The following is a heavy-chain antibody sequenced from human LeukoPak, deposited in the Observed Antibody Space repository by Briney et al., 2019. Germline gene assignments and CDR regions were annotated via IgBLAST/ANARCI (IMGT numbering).Heavy chain of an antibody. CDR2: ISSSSSTI. Sequence: PGGSLRLSCAASGFTFSSYSMNWVRQAPGKGLEWVSYISSSSSTIYYADSVKGRFTISRDDAKNSLYLQMNSLRAEDTAVYYCARDSESYYDFWSGSWGHAFDIWGQGTMVTVSS. J-gene: IGHJ3*02. V-gene: IGHV3-48*04. D-gene: IGHD3-3*01. CDR3: ARDSESYYDFWSGSWGHAFDI. CDR1: GFTFSSYS.